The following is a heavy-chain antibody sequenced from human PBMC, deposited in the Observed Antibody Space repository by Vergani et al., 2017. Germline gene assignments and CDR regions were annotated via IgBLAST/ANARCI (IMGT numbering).Heavy chain of an antibody. CDR2: ISYSGST. CDR3: ARDQAEYSSSSALHYYMDV. CDR1: GCSISSYY. D-gene: IGHD6-6*01. V-gene: IGHV4-59*01. J-gene: IGHJ6*03. Sequence: QVQLQESGPGLVKPSETLSLTCTVSGCSISSYYWRWIRQPPGKGLEWIGYISYSGSTNYNPSLKSRVTISVDTSKNQFSLKLSSVTAADTAVYYCARDQAEYSSSSALHYYMDVWGKGP.